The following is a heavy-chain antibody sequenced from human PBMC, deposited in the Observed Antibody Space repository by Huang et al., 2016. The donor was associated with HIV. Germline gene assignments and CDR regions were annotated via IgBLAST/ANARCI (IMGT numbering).Heavy chain of an antibody. J-gene: IGHJ4*02. D-gene: IGHD3-10*01. Sequence: QVQLTQSGAEVKKPGASVKVSCKISGDTLTESSMHWVRQAPGKGLEWRGSFNPEEGERVYAQRFQGRVTMTEDTTTDTAYLERSSLRSEDTAVYYCATEGLWGEGNTLDYWGQGTLVTVSS. V-gene: IGHV1-24*01. CDR1: GDTLTESS. CDR2: FNPEEGER. CDR3: ATEGLWGEGNTLDY.